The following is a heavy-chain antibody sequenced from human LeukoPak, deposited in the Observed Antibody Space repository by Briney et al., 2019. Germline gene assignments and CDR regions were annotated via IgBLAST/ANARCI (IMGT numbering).Heavy chain of an antibody. CDR2: IYYSGST. V-gene: IGHV4-59*01. D-gene: IGHD4-17*01. CDR3: ARGDYGDYQDY. Sequence: SSETLSLTCTVSGGSISSYYWCWIRQPPGKGLEWIGYIYYSGSTNYNPSLKSRVTISVDTSKNQFSLKLSSVTAADTAVYYCARGDYGDYQDYWGQGTLVTVSS. CDR1: GGSISSYY. J-gene: IGHJ4*02.